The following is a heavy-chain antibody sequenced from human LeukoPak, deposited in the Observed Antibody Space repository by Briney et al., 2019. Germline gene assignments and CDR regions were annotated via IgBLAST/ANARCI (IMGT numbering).Heavy chain of an antibody. V-gene: IGHV3-23*01. CDR1: GFTFSSYG. CDR2: VTGGGDTT. J-gene: IGHJ4*02. Sequence: GGSLRLSCAASGFTFSSYGMSWVRQAPGKGLEWVSAVTGGGDTTYYADSVRGRFTISRDNSKNTLYLQMNSLRAEDTAVYYCVKMQGYFDYWGQGTLVTVSS. CDR3: VKMQGYFDY.